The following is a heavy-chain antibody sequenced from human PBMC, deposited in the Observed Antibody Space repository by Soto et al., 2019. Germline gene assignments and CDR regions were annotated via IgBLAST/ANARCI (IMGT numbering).Heavy chain of an antibody. CDR3: AKDSCSGGSCYSVDY. Sequence: PGGSLILSCAASGFTFSSYGMHWVRQAPGKGLEWVAVISYDGSNKYYADSVKGRFTISRDNSKNTLYLQMNSLRAEDTAVYYCAKDSCSGGSCYSVDYWGQGTLVTVSS. CDR1: GFTFSSYG. J-gene: IGHJ4*02. CDR2: ISYDGSNK. V-gene: IGHV3-30*18. D-gene: IGHD2-15*01.